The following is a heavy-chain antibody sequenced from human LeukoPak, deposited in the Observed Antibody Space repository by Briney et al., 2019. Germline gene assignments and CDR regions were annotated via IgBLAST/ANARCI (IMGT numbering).Heavy chain of an antibody. Sequence: VASVKVSCKASGGTFSSYAISWVRQAPGQGLEWMGRIIPILGIANYAQKFQGRVTITADKSTSTAYMELSSLRSEDTAVYYCARIPVWCTSCRTPYYYYGMDVWGQGTTVTVSS. J-gene: IGHJ6*02. D-gene: IGHD2-2*01. V-gene: IGHV1-69*04. CDR1: GGTFSSYA. CDR3: ARIPVWCTSCRTPYYYYGMDV. CDR2: IIPILGIA.